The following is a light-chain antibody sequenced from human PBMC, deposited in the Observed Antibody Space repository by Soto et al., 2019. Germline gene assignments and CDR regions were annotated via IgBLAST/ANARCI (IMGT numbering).Light chain of an antibody. CDR2: AAS. CDR3: QQYNIYPLT. J-gene: IGKJ4*01. V-gene: IGKV1D-16*01. CDR1: QDINSY. Sequence: DVQMTQSPSSLSASVGDRVTITCRASQDINSYLAWYQQKPENAPKSLIYAASSLQTGVPSRCRGSESGTDITHTISNLQPEDSATYYCQQYNIYPLTFGGGTKVEIK.